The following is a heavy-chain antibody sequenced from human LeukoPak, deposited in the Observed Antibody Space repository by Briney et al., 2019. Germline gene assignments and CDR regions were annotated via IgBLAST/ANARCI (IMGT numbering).Heavy chain of an antibody. CDR3: TTIRAAGGL. CDR1: GFSPSNAW. V-gene: IGHV3-15*01. D-gene: IGHD6-13*01. CDR2: IKSRTDGGTR. Sequence: GGSLRLSCAASGFSPSNAWMIWVRQAPGKGLEWVGRIKSRTDGGTRDYAAPVKGRFTISRDDSKNTLYLQMNSLKTDDTAVYYCTTIRAAGGLWGQGTLVTVSS. J-gene: IGHJ4*02.